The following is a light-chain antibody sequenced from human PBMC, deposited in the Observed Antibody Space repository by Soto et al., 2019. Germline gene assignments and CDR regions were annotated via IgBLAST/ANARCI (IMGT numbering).Light chain of an antibody. CDR3: QAWDSRTLVV. J-gene: IGLJ2*01. CDR2: QDT. Sequence: SYELTQPPSVSVSPGQTASITCSGVKLEDKYVSWYQQRPGQSPSLFIYQDTKRPSGIPERFSGSNSGNTGTLTIRGTQAMDEADYYCQAWDSRTLVVFGGGTKVTVL. CDR1: KLEDKY. V-gene: IGLV3-1*01.